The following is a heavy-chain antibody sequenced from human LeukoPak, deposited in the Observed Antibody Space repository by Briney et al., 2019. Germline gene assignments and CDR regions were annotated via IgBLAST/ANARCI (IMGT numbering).Heavy chain of an antibody. CDR2: ISGDGSTT. CDR3: AKRSKGGDSTGYYYYFDL. J-gene: IGHJ2*01. CDR1: GFTFSSYW. D-gene: IGHD3-22*01. V-gene: IGHV3-74*01. Sequence: GGSLRLSCAASGFTFSSYWMHWVRQAPGKGLVWVSLISGDGSTTIYADSVKGRFTICRDNAKNTLFLQMNSLRAEDTAVYYCAKRSKGGDSTGYYYYFDLWGRGTLVTVSS.